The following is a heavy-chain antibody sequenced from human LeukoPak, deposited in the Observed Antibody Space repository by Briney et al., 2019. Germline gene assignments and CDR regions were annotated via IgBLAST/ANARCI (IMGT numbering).Heavy chain of an antibody. J-gene: IGHJ4*02. CDR2: MSFDGSTK. Sequence: TGGSLRLSCVASGFTFSSYGMHWVRQAPGKGLEWVAVMSFDGSTKYYADSVKGRFTISRDNSKNTLYLQMNSLRAEDTAVYYCAKDYYGSGSYGYFDYWGQGTLVTVSS. CDR3: AKDYYGSGSYGYFDY. D-gene: IGHD3-10*01. V-gene: IGHV3-30*18. CDR1: GFTFSSYG.